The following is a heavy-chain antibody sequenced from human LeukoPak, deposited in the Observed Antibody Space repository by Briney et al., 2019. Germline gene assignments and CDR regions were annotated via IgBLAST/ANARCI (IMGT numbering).Heavy chain of an antibody. V-gene: IGHV3-7*01. CDR3: ARHFWSGYFFYYYMDV. CDR1: GFTVSSYW. J-gene: IGHJ6*03. CDR2: IKQDGSEK. Sequence: GGSLRLSCAASGFTVSSYWMSWVRQAPGKGLEWVANIKQDGSEKYYVDSVKGRFTISRDNAKNSLYLQMNSLRAEDTAVYYCARHFWSGYFFYYYMDVWGKGTTVTVSS. D-gene: IGHD3-3*02.